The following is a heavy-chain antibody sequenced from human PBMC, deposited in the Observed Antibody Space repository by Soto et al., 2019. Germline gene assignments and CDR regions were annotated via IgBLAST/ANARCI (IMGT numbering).Heavy chain of an antibody. CDR2: ISGSGGRT. J-gene: IGHJ4*02. CDR1: GVTFSSYA. D-gene: IGHD7-27*01. Sequence: GGSLRLSCAASGVTFSSYAMSWVRQAPGKGLEWVSAISGSGGRTYYADSVKGRFTISRDNSKNTLYLQMNSLRAEDKAVYYCAKDKEINWGPPNYFDYWGQGTLVTVSS. CDR3: AKDKEINWGPPNYFDY. V-gene: IGHV3-23*01.